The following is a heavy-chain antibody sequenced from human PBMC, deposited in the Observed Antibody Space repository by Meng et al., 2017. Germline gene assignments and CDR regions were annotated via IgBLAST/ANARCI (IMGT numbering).Heavy chain of an antibody. CDR3: ARDCSGGSCYSIGV. CDR2: IYYSGST. Sequence: QVPLPESGPGLVRPSVTVSLPCTLSGGCVSSGRDYCSWIRQPPGKGLEWIGYIYYSGSTNYNPPLKSRVTISVDTSKNQFSLKLSSVTAADTAVYSCARDCSGGSCYSIGVWGQGTLVNVSS. D-gene: IGHD2-15*01. J-gene: IGHJ4*02. V-gene: IGHV4-61*01. CDR1: GGCVSSGRDY.